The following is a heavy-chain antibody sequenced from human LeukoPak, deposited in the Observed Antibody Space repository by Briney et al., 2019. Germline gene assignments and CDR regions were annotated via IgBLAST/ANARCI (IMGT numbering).Heavy chain of an antibody. CDR1: GGSISSYY. Sequence: SETLSLTCTVSGGSISSYYWSWIRQPPGKGLEWIGYIYYSGSTNYNPSLKSRVTISVDTSKNQFSLKLSSVTAADTAVYYCARQGFDWLYFDYWGQGTLVTVSS. J-gene: IGHJ4*02. CDR3: ARQGFDWLYFDY. D-gene: IGHD3-9*01. CDR2: IYYSGST. V-gene: IGHV4-59*08.